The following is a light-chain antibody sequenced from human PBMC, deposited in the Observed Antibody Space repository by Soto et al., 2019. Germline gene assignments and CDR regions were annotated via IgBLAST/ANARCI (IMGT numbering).Light chain of an antibody. Sequence: QSVLTQPASVSGSPGQSIAISCTGTSSDVGGYNYVSWYQQHPGKAPKLMIFDVSNRPSGVSNRFSGSKSGNTASLTISGLQAEDEADYYCSSHTNINTWVFGGGTKLNVL. CDR1: SSDVGGYNY. V-gene: IGLV2-14*03. J-gene: IGLJ3*02. CDR2: DVS. CDR3: SSHTNINTWV.